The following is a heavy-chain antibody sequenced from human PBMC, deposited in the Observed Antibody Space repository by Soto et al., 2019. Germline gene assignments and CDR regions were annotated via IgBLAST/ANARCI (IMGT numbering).Heavy chain of an antibody. D-gene: IGHD6-6*01. J-gene: IGHJ6*02. Sequence: GSLRLSCAASGFTFSSYAVSWVRQAPGKGLEWVSAISGSGGSTYYADSVKGRFTISRDNSKNTLYLQMNSLRAEDTAVYYCAKARVAAPFYYYYGMDVWGQGTTVTVSS. CDR2: ISGSGGST. V-gene: IGHV3-23*01. CDR3: AKARVAAPFYYYYGMDV. CDR1: GFTFSSYA.